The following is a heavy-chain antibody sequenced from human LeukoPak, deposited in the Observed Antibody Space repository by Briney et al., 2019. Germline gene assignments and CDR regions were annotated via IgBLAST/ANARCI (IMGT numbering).Heavy chain of an antibody. CDR1: GGSFSGYY. CDR2: IYHSGST. CDR3: ARRDYDFWSGYSAGRVSWFDP. D-gene: IGHD3-3*01. V-gene: IGHV4-34*01. J-gene: IGHJ5*02. Sequence: SETLSLTCAVYGGSFSGYYWSWIRQPPGKGLEWIGEIYHSGSTNYNPSLKSRVTISVDKSKNQFSLKLSSVTAADTAVYYCARRDYDFWSGYSAGRVSWFDPWGQGTLVTVSS.